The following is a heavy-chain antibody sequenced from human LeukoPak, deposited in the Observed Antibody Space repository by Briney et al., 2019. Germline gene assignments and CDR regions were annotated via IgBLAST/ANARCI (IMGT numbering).Heavy chain of an antibody. J-gene: IGHJ4*02. CDR1: GGSISSYQ. CDR2: IFLSGST. Sequence: SETLSLTCTVSGGSISSYQWSWIRQPAGKGLEWIGRIFLSGSTNYNPSLKSRVTMSIATSKNQFSLSLRSVTAADTAVYYCARENYYDTSDWGQGTLVTVSS. CDR3: ARENYYDTSD. D-gene: IGHD3-22*01. V-gene: IGHV4-4*07.